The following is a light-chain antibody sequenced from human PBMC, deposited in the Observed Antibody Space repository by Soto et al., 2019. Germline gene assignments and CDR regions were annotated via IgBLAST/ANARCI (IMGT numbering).Light chain of an antibody. CDR3: QEYNSASFT. V-gene: IGKV1-27*01. J-gene: IGKJ3*01. Sequence: DIQMTQSPSSLSASVGDRVTITCRASQGISNYLAWYQQKPGKVPKLLIYAASTLQSGAPSRFSGSGSGTDVTLTISSLQPEDVATYECQEYNSASFTFGPGTKVYIK. CDR1: QGISNY. CDR2: AAS.